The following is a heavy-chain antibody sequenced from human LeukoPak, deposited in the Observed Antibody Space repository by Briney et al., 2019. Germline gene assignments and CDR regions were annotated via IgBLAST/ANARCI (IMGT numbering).Heavy chain of an antibody. Sequence: KSSETLSLTCAVYGGSFSGYYWSWIRQPPGKGLEWIGETNHSGSTNYNPSLKSRVTISVDTSKNQFSLKLSSVTAADTAVYYCARNPPGGQLRRSFDHWGQGTLVTVSS. V-gene: IGHV4-34*01. D-gene: IGHD5-18*01. CDR3: ARNPPGGQLRRSFDH. CDR2: TNHSGST. J-gene: IGHJ4*02. CDR1: GGSFSGYY.